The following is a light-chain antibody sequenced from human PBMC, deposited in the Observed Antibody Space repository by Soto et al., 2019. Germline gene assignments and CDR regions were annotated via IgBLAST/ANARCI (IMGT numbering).Light chain of an antibody. CDR3: QQYNDWWT. CDR1: QSVRSN. J-gene: IGKJ1*01. V-gene: IGKV3-15*01. Sequence: EMVVTQSPATLSVYQGESATLSCRASQSVRSNLAWYQQKPGQAPRLLIYGASTRATGIPARFIGSGSGTEFTLTISSLQSEDFAVYYCQQYNDWWTFGQGTKVDI. CDR2: GAS.